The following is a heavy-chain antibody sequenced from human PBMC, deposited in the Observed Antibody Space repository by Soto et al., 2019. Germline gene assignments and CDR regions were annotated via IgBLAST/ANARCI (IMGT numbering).Heavy chain of an antibody. Sequence: GGSLRLSCAASGFTFSSYGMHWVRQAPGKGLEWVAVISYDGSNKYYADSVKGRFTISRDNSKNTLYLQMNSLRAEDTAVYYCAKDTGDGYFDYWGQGTLVTVSS. CDR3: AKDTGDGYFDY. CDR1: GFTFSSYG. CDR2: ISYDGSNK. V-gene: IGHV3-30*18. J-gene: IGHJ4*02.